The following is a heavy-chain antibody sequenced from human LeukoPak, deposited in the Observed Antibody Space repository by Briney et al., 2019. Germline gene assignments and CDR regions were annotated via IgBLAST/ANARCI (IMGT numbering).Heavy chain of an antibody. D-gene: IGHD6-19*01. J-gene: IGHJ4*02. Sequence: GGSLRLSCAASGFTFSSYGMSWVRQAPGKGLEWVSAISGSGGNTYYADSLKGRFTISRDNSKNTLYLQMNSLRAEDTAVYYCAKGRSSGWYVLYWGQGTLVTVSS. CDR1: GFTFSSYG. CDR3: AKGRSSGWYVLY. CDR2: ISGSGGNT. V-gene: IGHV3-23*01.